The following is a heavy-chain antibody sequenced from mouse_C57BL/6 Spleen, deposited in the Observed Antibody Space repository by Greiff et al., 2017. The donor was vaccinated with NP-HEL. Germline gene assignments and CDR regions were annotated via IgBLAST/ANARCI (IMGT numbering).Heavy chain of an antibody. V-gene: IGHV1-7*01. CDR2: INPSSGYT. CDR1: GYTFTSYW. D-gene: IGHD1-1*01. Sequence: QVQLQQSGAELAKPGASVKLSCKASGYTFTSYWMHWVKQRPGQGLEWIGYINPSSGYTKYNQKFKDKATLTADKSSSTAYMQLSSLAYEDSAVYYCARGGSSYVSAMDYWGQGTSVTVSS. J-gene: IGHJ4*01. CDR3: ARGGSSYVSAMDY.